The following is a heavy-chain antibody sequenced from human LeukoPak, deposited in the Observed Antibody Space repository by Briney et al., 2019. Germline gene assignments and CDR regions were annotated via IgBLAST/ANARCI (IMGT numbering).Heavy chain of an antibody. CDR1: GYTLTELS. CDR2: FDPEDGET. V-gene: IGHV1-24*01. J-gene: IGHJ4*02. Sequence: ASVKVSCKVSGYTLTELSMHWVRQAPGKGLEWMGGFDPEDGETIYAQKFQGRVTMTEDTSTDTAYMELSSLRSEDTAVYYCATSAVTTGDHGLRSGSYRPFDYWGQGTLVTVSS. CDR3: ATSAVTTGDHGLRSGSYRPFDY. D-gene: IGHD1-26*01.